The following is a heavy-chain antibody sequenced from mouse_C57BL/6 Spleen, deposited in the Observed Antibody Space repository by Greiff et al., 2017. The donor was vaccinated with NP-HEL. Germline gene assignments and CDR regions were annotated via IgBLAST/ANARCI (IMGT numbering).Heavy chain of an antibody. V-gene: IGHV1-82*01. J-gene: IGHJ4*01. CDR3: ARVGDYGYAMDY. Sequence: QVQLKESGPELVKPGASVKISCKASGYAFSSSWMNWVKQRPGKGLEWIGRIYPGGGDTNYNGKFKGKATLTAAKSSSTAYMQLSSLTSDDTAVYFCARVGDYGYAMDYWGQGTSVTVAA. CDR2: IYPGGGDT. CDR1: GYAFSSSW. D-gene: IGHD2-4*01.